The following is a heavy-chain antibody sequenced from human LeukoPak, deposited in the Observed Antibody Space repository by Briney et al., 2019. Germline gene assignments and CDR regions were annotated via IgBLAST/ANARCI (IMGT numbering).Heavy chain of an antibody. Sequence: GGSLRLSCAASGFTFSSYSMNWVRQAPGEGLEWVSSISSSSSYIYYADSVTARFTISRGNAKNSLYLQMNSLRAEDTAVYYCARAPGATTVVIRNYYGMDVWGQGTTVTVSS. D-gene: IGHD4-23*01. V-gene: IGHV3-21*01. J-gene: IGHJ6*02. CDR1: GFTFSSYS. CDR2: ISSSSSYI. CDR3: ARAPGATTVVIRNYYGMDV.